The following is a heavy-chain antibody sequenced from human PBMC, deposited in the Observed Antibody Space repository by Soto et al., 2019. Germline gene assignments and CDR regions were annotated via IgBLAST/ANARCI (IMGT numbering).Heavy chain of an antibody. V-gene: IGHV3-73*01. CDR3: TGRGGDSLQDI. D-gene: IGHD4-17*01. CDR2: IRVKTKTYAT. J-gene: IGHJ4*02. CDR1: GFNFSGSA. Sequence: EVQLVESGGGLVQPGGSLKVSCTGFGFNFSGSALHWVRQPSGKGLEWVGRIRVKTKTYATSYATSVQGSFFLSRDNSKNAAYMQMNSRRDDDTSVYYCTGRGGDSLQDIWGPGTLVTVSS.